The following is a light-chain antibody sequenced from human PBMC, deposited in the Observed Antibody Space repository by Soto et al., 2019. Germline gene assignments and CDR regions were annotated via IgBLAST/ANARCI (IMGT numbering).Light chain of an antibody. CDR1: QSVRSD. CDR2: GAS. Sequence: EIVLTQSPGTLSLSPGERATLSCRASQSVRSDLAWYQHKPGQAPRLLIYGASTRATGIPVRFSGSGSGTEFTLTISSLQSEDFAVYYCQQYKNWPPWTFGQGTKVDIK. CDR3: QQYKNWPPWT. J-gene: IGKJ1*01. V-gene: IGKV3-15*01.